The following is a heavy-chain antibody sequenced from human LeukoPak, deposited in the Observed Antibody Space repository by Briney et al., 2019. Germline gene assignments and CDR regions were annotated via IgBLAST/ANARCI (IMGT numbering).Heavy chain of an antibody. CDR2: INHSGST. V-gene: IGHV4-34*01. CDR3: ARRGPSRPPHYYSYYRDV. CDR1: GGSFSGYY. Sequence: SETLSLTCAVYGGSFSGYYWSWIRQPPGKGLEWIGEINHSGSTNYNPSLKSRVTISVDTSKNQFSLKLSSVTAADTTVYYCARRGPSRPPHYYSYYRDVWGKGPTVTVP. J-gene: IGHJ6*03.